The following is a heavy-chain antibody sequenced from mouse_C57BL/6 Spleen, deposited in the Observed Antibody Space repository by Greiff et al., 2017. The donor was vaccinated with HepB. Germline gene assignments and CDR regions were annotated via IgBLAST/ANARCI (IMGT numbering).Heavy chain of an antibody. Sequence: QVQLQQPGAELVMPGASVKLSCKASGYTFTSYWMHWVKQRPGQGLEWIGEIDPSDSYTNYNGKFKGKATLTADKSSSTAYMQLSSLTSEDSAVYFCAREVIYSHWGQGTTLTVSS. CDR1: GYTFTSYW. D-gene: IGHD2-1*01. CDR3: AREVIYSH. CDR2: IDPSDSYT. V-gene: IGHV1-69*01. J-gene: IGHJ2*01.